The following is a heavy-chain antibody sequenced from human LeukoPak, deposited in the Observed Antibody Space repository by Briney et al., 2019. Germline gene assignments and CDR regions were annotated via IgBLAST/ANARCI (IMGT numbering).Heavy chain of an antibody. CDR2: GDYSGGK. CDR1: GDSFSSVTDY. V-gene: IGHV4-39*06. CDR3: AGERGEEYSSGWYKTNFFDN. J-gene: IGHJ4*02. Sequence: SETLSLTCTVSGDSFSSVTDYWAWIRQPPGKGLEWIASGDYSGGKYYNPSLESRVAISTDMSKSQIPLKLTSVTGADTAVYYCAGERGEEYSSGWYKTNFFDNWGQGIRVTVSS. D-gene: IGHD6-19*01.